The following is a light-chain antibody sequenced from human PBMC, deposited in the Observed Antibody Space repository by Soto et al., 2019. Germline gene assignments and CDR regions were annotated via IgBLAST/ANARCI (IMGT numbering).Light chain of an antibody. CDR3: SSYISTGVI. J-gene: IGLJ2*01. CDR1: NSDVGGYNY. V-gene: IGLV2-14*03. CDR2: DVD. Sequence: QSVLTQPASVSGSPGQSITISCTGTNSDVGGYNYVSWYQLHPGKAPKLIIYDVDSRPSGVSNRFSGSKSGNTASLTVSGLQAEDEADYYCSSYISTGVIFGGGTKVTVL.